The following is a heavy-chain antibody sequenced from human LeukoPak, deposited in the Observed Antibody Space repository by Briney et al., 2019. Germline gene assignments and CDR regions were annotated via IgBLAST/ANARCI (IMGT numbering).Heavy chain of an antibody. J-gene: IGHJ4*01. CDR1: GFRFSAYA. D-gene: IGHD3-16*01. V-gene: IGHV3-21*01. CDR2: IGSSGSYM. Sequence: GGSLRLSCAASGFRFSAYAMNWVRQAPGKGLEWVSSIGSSGSYMYYGASVKGRFTVSRHNAKNSLYLEMNSLRAEDTAVYFCARADYASGTPTIDYWGHGTLVSVAS. CDR3: ARADYASGTPTIDY.